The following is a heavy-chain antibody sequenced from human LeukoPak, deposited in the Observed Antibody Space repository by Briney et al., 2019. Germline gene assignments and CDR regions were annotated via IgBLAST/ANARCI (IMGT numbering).Heavy chain of an antibody. V-gene: IGHV4-31*03. CDR3: ARGPATKYYYYGMDV. J-gene: IGHJ6*04. Sequence: SETLSLTCTVSGGSISSGGYYWSWIRQHPGKGLEWIGYIYYSGSTYYNPSLKSRVTISVDTSKNQFSLKLSSVTAADTAVYYCARGPATKYYYYGMDVWGKGTTVTVSS. D-gene: IGHD5-12*01. CDR2: IYYSGST. CDR1: GGSISSGGYY.